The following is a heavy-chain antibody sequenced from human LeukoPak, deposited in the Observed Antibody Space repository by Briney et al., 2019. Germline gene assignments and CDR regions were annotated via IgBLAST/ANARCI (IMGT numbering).Heavy chain of an antibody. V-gene: IGHV3-21*01. D-gene: IGHD3-16*01. CDR3: AKDPGPLGYYFDY. CDR1: GFTFSSYS. J-gene: IGHJ4*02. CDR2: ISSSSSYI. Sequence: GGSLRLSCAASGFTFSSYSMNWVRQAPGKGLEWVSSISSSSSYIYYADSVKGRFTISRDNAKNSLYLQMNSLRAEDTAVYYCAKDPGPLGYYFDYWGQGTLVTVSS.